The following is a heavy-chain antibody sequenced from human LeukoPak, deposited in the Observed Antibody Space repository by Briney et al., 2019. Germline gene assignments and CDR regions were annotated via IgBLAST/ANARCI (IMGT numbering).Heavy chain of an antibody. V-gene: IGHV4-39*01. CDR2: IYYSGST. CDR1: GGSISSSSYY. Sequence: KSSETLSLTCTVSGGSISSSSYYWGWIRHPPGKGLEWIGSIYYSGSTYYNPSLKSRVTISVDTSKNQFSLKLSSVTAADTAVYYCTSTDHIEYYDSSGSYWYFDLWGRGTLVTVSS. J-gene: IGHJ2*01. CDR3: TSTDHIEYYDSSGSYWYFDL. D-gene: IGHD3-22*01.